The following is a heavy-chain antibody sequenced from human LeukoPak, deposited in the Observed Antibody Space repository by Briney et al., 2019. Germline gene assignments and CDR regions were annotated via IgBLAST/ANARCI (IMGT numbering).Heavy chain of an antibody. V-gene: IGHV3-48*03. J-gene: IGHJ4*02. D-gene: IGHD2-21*02. Sequence: PGGSLRLXCAASGFTFSNYEMNWVRQAPGKGLEWVSHIRSSGSTIYYADSVKGRFTISRDNAKNSLYLQMNSLRAEDTAVYYCAREGVTAPGDYWGQGTLVTVSS. CDR3: AREGVTAPGDY. CDR1: GFTFSNYE. CDR2: IRSSGSTI.